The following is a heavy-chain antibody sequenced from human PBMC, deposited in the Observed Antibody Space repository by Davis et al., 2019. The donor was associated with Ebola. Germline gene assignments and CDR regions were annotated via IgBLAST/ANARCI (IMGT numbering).Heavy chain of an antibody. J-gene: IGHJ5*02. V-gene: IGHV3-21*01. Sequence: PGGSLRLSCAASGFTFSSYSMNWVRQAPGKGLEWVSSISSSSSYIYYADPVKGRFTIPRDNAKNSLYLQRNRLRADDTAVYYCARDKLTRYSSGWYSPRWFDPWGQGTLVTVSS. CDR2: ISSSSSYI. CDR3: ARDKLTRYSSGWYSPRWFDP. CDR1: GFTFSSYS. D-gene: IGHD6-19*01.